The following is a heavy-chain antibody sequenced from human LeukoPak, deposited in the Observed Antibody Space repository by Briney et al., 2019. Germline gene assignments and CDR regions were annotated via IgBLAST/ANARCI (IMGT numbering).Heavy chain of an antibody. V-gene: IGHV4-39*07. CDR2: FYYSVST. CDR1: GGSISSSSYY. J-gene: IGHJ4*02. CDR3: ARTSGSYLLDY. Sequence: PSETLSLTCTVTGGSISSSSYYWGWIRQPPGKGLEWIGSFYYSVSTFYNPSLESRVTISVDTSKNQFSLKLSSVTAADTAVYYCARTSGSYLLDYWGQGTLVTVSS. D-gene: IGHD1-26*01.